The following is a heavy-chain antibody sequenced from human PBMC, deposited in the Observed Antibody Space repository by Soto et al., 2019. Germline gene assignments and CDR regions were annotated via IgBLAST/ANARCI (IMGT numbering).Heavy chain of an antibody. CDR3: AKAYCSGGSCYSSWNYGMDV. Sequence: GGSLRLSCAAYGFTFSSYAMSWVRQAPGKGLEWVSAISGSGGSTYYAFSVKGRFTISRDNSKNTLYLQMNSLRAEDTAVYYCAKAYCSGGSCYSSWNYGMDVWGQGTTVTVSS. D-gene: IGHD2-15*01. CDR2: ISGSGGST. CDR1: GFTFSSYA. V-gene: IGHV3-23*01. J-gene: IGHJ6*02.